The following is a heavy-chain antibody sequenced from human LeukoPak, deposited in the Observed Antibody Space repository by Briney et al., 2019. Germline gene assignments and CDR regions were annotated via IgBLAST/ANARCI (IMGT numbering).Heavy chain of an antibody. Sequence: GGSLRLSCAASEFTFSSYEMNWVRQAPGKGLEWVSYISNSGSPIYYADSVKGRFTISRDNAKNSLYLQMNSLRAGDTAVYYCARAWLRIIDYWGQGTLVTVSS. CDR1: EFTFSSYE. CDR2: ISNSGSPI. D-gene: IGHD5-12*01. V-gene: IGHV3-48*03. CDR3: ARAWLRIIDY. J-gene: IGHJ4*02.